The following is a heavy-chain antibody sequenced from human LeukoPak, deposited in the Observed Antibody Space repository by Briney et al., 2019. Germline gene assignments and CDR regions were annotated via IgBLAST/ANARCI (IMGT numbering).Heavy chain of an antibody. J-gene: IGHJ5*02. CDR1: GYTFTSYG. D-gene: IGHD3-16*01. CDR3: ARDRIYGAPFDP. Sequence: ASVKVSCKGSGYTFTSYGISWVRQAPGQGLEWMGWISAYNGNTNYAQNLQGRVTMTTDTSTSTAYMELRSLRSDDTAVYYCARDRIYGAPFDPWGQGTLVTVSS. V-gene: IGHV1-18*01. CDR2: ISAYNGNT.